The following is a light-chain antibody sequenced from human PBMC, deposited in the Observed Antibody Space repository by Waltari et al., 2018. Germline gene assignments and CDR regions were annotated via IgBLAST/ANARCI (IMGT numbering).Light chain of an antibody. CDR3: QQYNNWPKLT. V-gene: IGKV3-15*01. CDR1: QSVSSN. Sequence: EIVMTQSPATLSVSPGDRATLSCRARQSVSSNLAWYQQKPGQAPRLLIYDVATRATGIPARFSGSGSGTDFTLTISSLQSEDFAVYYCQQYNNWPKLTFGGGTKVDIK. J-gene: IGKJ4*01. CDR2: DVA.